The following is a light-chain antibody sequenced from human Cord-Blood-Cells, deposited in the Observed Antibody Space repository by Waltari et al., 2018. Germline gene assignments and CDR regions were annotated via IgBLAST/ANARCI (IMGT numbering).Light chain of an antibody. Sequence: QSALTQPAPVSGSPGQSITISCTGPISDVGGYNLVSWYQQPPGKAPQPMIYEASKRHAGVSNRFAGSKSGNRASLRISGIEAEAEADYYCCSYAGSSTAVFGGGTRLTVL. J-gene: IGLJ3*02. V-gene: IGLV2-23*01. CDR3: CSYAGSSTAV. CDR1: ISDVGGYNL. CDR2: EAS.